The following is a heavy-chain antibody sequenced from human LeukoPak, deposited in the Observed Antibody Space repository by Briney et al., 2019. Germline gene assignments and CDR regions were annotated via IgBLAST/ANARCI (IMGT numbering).Heavy chain of an antibody. J-gene: IGHJ5*02. CDR2: INQDGSGR. CDR3: TREDRVGGSLDA. CDR1: GFTFSTYW. D-gene: IGHD1-26*01. Sequence: GGSLRLSCTASGFTFSTYWMSWVRQAPGKGLEWVASINQDGSGRHYSDSVKGRFTISRDNAKKSVSLQMNSLRVEDTALYYCTREDRVGGSLDAWGQGTLVTVSS. V-gene: IGHV3-7*01.